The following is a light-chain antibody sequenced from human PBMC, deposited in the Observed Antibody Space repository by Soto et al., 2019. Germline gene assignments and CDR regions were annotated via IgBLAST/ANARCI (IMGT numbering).Light chain of an antibody. CDR2: DSS. CDR1: QNISIW. Sequence: DIRMTQSPSTLSASVGDRVTITCRASQNISIWLAWYQQRPGRAPRLLIYDSSSLESGVPSTFSGSGSGTEFSPTISSRRPDDFATSTCQHYHSFSTTFDQGTRLEI. J-gene: IGKJ5*01. V-gene: IGKV1-5*01. CDR3: QHYHSFSTT.